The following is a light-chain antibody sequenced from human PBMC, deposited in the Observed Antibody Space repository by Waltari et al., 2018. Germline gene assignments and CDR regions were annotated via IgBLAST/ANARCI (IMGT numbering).Light chain of an antibody. J-gene: IGKJ4*01. CDR1: QTVARNY. CDR2: SAS. V-gene: IGKV3-20*01. CDR3: QQYATSPLT. Sequence: EIVLTQSPGTLSLSPGERATLSCGASQTVARNYLAWYQQKPGQAPRLLIHSASSRAPGIPDRFSGSGSGTDCTLTISRLEPEDFAVYHCQQYATSPLTFGGGTKVEIK.